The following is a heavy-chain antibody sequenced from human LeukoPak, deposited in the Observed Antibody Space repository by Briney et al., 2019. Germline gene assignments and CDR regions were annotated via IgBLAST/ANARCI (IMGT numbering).Heavy chain of an antibody. CDR3: ARGGIITSYAFEI. CDR2: ISSTSNYI. CDR1: GFTFSHYS. D-gene: IGHD1-26*01. Sequence: GGSLRLSCAASGFTFSHYSMHWVRQAPGKGLEWVSCISSTSNYIFYADSVRGRFTISRDNAKNSLYLQMDSLRAEDTAVYYCARGGIITSYAFEIWGQGAMVTVSS. J-gene: IGHJ3*02. V-gene: IGHV3-21*01.